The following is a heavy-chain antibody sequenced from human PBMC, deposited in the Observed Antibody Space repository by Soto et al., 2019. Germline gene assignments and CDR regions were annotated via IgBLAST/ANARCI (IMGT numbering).Heavy chain of an antibody. Sequence: GGSLRLSCAASGFTFSSYAMSWVRQAPGKGLEWVSAISGSGGSTYYADSVKGRFTIARDNSKNTLYLQMNSLRAEDTAVYYCAKGVSGSPYYYGMDVWGQGTTVTVAS. D-gene: IGHD1-26*01. V-gene: IGHV3-23*01. CDR2: ISGSGGST. CDR1: GFTFSSYA. J-gene: IGHJ6*02. CDR3: AKGVSGSPYYYGMDV.